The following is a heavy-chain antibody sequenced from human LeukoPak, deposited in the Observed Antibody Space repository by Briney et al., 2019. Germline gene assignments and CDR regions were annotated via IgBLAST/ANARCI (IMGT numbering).Heavy chain of an antibody. CDR3: ARIDSSSWYYFDY. CDR1: GYSFTNYW. V-gene: IGHV5-51*01. CDR2: IYPGDSDT. J-gene: IGHJ4*02. Sequence: GESLKISCKGSGYSFTNYWIGWVRQMPGKGQEWMGIIYPGDSDTRYSPSFQGQVTISADKSISTAYLQWSSLKASDTAMYYCARIDSSSWYYFDYWGQGTLVTVSS. D-gene: IGHD6-6*01.